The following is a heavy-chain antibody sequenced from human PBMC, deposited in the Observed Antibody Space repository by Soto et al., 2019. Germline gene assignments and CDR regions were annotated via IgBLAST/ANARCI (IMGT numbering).Heavy chain of an antibody. D-gene: IGHD3-22*01. CDR2: IWYDGSNK. V-gene: IGHV3-33*01. CDR3: ARDYYDSSGYSNAGINY. J-gene: IGHJ4*02. CDR1: GFTFSSYG. Sequence: QVQLVESGGGVVQPGRSLRLSCAASGFTFSSYGMHWVRQAPGKGLEWVAVIWYDGSNKYYADSVKGRFTISRDNSKNTLYLQMNSLRAADTAVYYCARDYYDSSGYSNAGINYWCQGTLVTVSS.